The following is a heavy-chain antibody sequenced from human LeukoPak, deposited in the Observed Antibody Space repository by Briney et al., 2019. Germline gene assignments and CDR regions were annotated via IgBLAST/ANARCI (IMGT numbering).Heavy chain of an antibody. D-gene: IGHD5-24*01. CDR3: AKDGYNYSDY. CDR1: GFTFSNYG. V-gene: IGHV3-30*02. CDR2: IRYDGGNK. J-gene: IGHJ4*02. Sequence: GGSLRLSCAASGFTFSNYGMHWVRQAPGKGLEWVAFIRYDGGNKDYADSVKGRFTISRDNSRNTVYLQMNSLRAEDTAVYYCAKDGYNYSDYWGQGALVTVSS.